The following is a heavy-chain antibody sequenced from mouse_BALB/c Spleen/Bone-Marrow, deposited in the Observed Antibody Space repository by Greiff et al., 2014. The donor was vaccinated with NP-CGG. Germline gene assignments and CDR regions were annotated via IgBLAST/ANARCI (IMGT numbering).Heavy chain of an antibody. CDR3: GRSDNRYHWDVDD. J-gene: IGHJ1*01. D-gene: IGHD2-14*01. V-gene: IGHV1-37*01. CDR2: INPYSGDT. CDR1: GYSFTGFF. Sequence: VKISCKASGYSFTGFFMHWVKQSHGKSLEWIGRINPYSGDTFYNQKFKDKATLTVAHSSNTAHRELLSRTTEDSAVYYCGRSDNRYHWDVDDWGAGTTVTVSS.